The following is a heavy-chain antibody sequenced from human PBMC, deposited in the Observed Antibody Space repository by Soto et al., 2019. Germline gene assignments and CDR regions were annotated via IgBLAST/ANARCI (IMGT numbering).Heavy chain of an antibody. J-gene: IGHJ4*02. V-gene: IGHV4-34*01. CDR1: GGSIWGHY. Sequence: HSETLALSCAVYGGSIWGHYWNGIRQPPGKGLEWIGEINHSGRTNYSPSLKSRVTISVDTSKNQFSLNLGSVTAADTAVYYCARGNIAAALVYWGQGTLVTVSS. CDR3: ARGNIAAALVY. CDR2: INHSGRT. D-gene: IGHD6-13*01.